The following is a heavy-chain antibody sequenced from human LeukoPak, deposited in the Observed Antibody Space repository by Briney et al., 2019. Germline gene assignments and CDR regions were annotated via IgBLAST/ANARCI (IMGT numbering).Heavy chain of an antibody. CDR2: ISYDGSNK. D-gene: IGHD2-15*01. Sequence: GGSLRLSCAASGFTFSSYAMHWVRQAPGKGLEWVAVISYDGSNKYYADSVKGRFTISRDNSKNTLYLQMNSLRAEDTAVYYCARGGRAKFRGPFDPWGQGTLVTVSS. CDR3: ARGGRAKFRGPFDP. V-gene: IGHV3-30-3*01. CDR1: GFTFSSYA. J-gene: IGHJ5*02.